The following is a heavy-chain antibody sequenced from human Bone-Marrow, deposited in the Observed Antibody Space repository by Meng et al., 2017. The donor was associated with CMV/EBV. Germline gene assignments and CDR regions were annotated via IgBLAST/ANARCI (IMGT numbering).Heavy chain of an antibody. CDR2: ISAYNGNT. J-gene: IGHJ6*02. Sequence: ASVKVSCKASGYTFSSYGISWVRQAPGQGLEWMGWISAYNGNTNDAQKLQGRVTMTTDTSTSTAYMERRSLRYDDTAVYYCARDGTMVRVVVIGYYYYGMDVWGQGTTVTVSS. V-gene: IGHV1-18*01. CDR1: GYTFSSYG. D-gene: IGHD3-10*01. CDR3: ARDGTMVRVVVIGYYYYGMDV.